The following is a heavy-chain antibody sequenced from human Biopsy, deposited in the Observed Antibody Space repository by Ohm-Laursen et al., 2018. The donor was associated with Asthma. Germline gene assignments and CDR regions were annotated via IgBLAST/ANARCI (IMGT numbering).Heavy chain of an antibody. CDR2: IYSGGTS. Sequence: SLRLSCAASGFTVSRDHMFWVRQAPGKGLEWVSVIYSGGTSHTADSVRGRSTISRDSSKNTLHLQMHSLRVEDTAVYYCARGDSSGWSHYYFDYWGQGTLVTVSS. D-gene: IGHD6-19*01. CDR1: GFTVSRDH. V-gene: IGHV3-53*01. CDR3: ARGDSSGWSHYYFDY. J-gene: IGHJ4*02.